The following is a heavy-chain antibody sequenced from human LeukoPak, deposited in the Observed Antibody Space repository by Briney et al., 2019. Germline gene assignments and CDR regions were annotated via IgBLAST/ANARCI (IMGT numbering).Heavy chain of an antibody. CDR3: ARRDSSGYLDY. J-gene: IGHJ4*02. Sequence: SQTLSLTCTVSGGSINSGGYYWSWIRQHPGKGLEWIGYIYYSGSTYYNPSLKSRVTISVDTSKNQFSLKLSSVTAADTAVYYCARRDSSGYLDYWGQGTLVTVSS. V-gene: IGHV4-31*03. CDR2: IYYSGST. CDR1: GGSINSGGYY. D-gene: IGHD3-22*01.